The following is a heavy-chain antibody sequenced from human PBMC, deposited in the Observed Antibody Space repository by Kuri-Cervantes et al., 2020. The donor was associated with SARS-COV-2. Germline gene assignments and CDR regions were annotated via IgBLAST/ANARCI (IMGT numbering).Heavy chain of an antibody. D-gene: IGHD6-13*01. J-gene: IGHJ6*02. CDR1: GGSFSGYY. Sequence: SETLSLTCAVYGGSFSGYYWSWIRQPPGKGLEWIGEINHSGSTNYNPSLKSRVTISVDTSKNQFSLKLSSVTAADTAVYYCARTIAAAPPYCYYYGMDVWGQGTTVTVSS. CDR3: ARTIAAAPPYCYYYGMDV. CDR2: INHSGST. V-gene: IGHV4-34*01.